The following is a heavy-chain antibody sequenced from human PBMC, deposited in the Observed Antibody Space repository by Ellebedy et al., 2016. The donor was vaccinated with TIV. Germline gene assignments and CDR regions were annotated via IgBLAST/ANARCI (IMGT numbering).Heavy chain of an antibody. D-gene: IGHD3-3*01. V-gene: IGHV3-7*01. Sequence: GESLKISXAASGFSISGNFISWVRQAPGKGLEWVANINQDGSEIYSVDSVTGRFTISRDNAKNSLYLQLNSLRAEDTAVYYCARGDTNSGDYWGQGTLVSVSS. CDR3: ARGDTNSGDY. J-gene: IGHJ4*02. CDR2: INQDGSEI. CDR1: GFSISGNF.